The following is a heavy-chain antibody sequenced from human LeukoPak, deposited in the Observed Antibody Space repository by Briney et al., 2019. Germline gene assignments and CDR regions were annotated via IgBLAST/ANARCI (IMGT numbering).Heavy chain of an antibody. Sequence: GGSLRLSCAASGFTFGGYGLSWVRQAPGKGLEWISTISNSGERTFYADSVRGRFIISRDNSENTLYLQMHSLRAEDTAVYYCAKDHWFGEGYYFDYWGQGTLVTVSS. J-gene: IGHJ4*02. CDR1: GFTFGGYG. CDR2: ISNSGERT. V-gene: IGHV3-23*01. CDR3: AKDHWFGEGYYFDY. D-gene: IGHD3-10*01.